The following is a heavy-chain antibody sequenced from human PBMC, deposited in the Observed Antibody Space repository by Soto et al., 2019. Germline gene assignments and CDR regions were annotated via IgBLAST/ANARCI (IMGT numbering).Heavy chain of an antibody. Sequence: GGSLRLSCAASGFTFSSYGMHWVRQAPGKGLEWVAVISYDGSNKYYADSVKGRFTISRDDSKNTLYLQMNSLRAEDTAVYYCAKEEDSGGWYGNYYYGMDVWGHGTTVTVSS. J-gene: IGHJ6*02. CDR2: ISYDGSNK. CDR3: AKEEDSGGWYGNYYYGMDV. V-gene: IGHV3-30*18. CDR1: GFTFSSYG. D-gene: IGHD6-19*01.